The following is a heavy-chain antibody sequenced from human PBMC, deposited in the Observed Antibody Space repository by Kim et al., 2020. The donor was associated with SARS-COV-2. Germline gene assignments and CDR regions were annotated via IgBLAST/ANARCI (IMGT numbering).Heavy chain of an antibody. CDR2: INTNTGNT. CDR1: GYTFTNYA. Sequence: ASVKVSCKASGYTFTNYAMNWVRQAPGQGLEWMGWINTNTGNTTYAQGFTGRFVFSLDTSVSTAYLQISSLKAEDTAVYYCARGDSSGWTGLGYYYYGMDVWGQGTTVTVSS. J-gene: IGHJ6*02. CDR3: ARGDSSGWTGLGYYYYGMDV. V-gene: IGHV7-4-1*02. D-gene: IGHD6-19*01.